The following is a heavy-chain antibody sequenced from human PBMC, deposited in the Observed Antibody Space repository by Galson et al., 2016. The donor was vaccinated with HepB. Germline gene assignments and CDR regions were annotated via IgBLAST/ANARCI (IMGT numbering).Heavy chain of an antibody. CDR3: ERTLGGNSPFDS. Sequence: QSGAEVKKPGESLKISCKGSGYTFTNYWIGWVRQMPGKGLEWTGIIYTGDSDTRNSPSFQGQVTIPADKSISTAYLQWSSLKTSDTAMYYCERTLGGNSPFDSWGQGTLVTVSS. J-gene: IGHJ4*02. CDR2: IYTGDSDT. V-gene: IGHV5-51*01. CDR1: GYTFTNYW. D-gene: IGHD4-23*01.